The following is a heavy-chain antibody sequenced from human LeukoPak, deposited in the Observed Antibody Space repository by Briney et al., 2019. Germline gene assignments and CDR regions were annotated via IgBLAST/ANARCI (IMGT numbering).Heavy chain of an antibody. CDR2: IYSGGNT. CDR3: AREVYYGSGRRFDF. V-gene: IGHV3-53*01. Sequence: PGGSLRLSCAASGFTVIRNYMSWVRHAPGRGLEGVSVIYSGGNTYYADSGEGRFTISRDNSKNTLYLQMKTLKAEDTAVYYCAREVYYGSGRRFDFWGQGTLVAVSS. J-gene: IGHJ4*02. CDR1: GFTVIRNY. D-gene: IGHD3-10*01.